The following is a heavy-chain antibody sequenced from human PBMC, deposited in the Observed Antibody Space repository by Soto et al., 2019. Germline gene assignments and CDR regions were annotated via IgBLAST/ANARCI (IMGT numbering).Heavy chain of an antibody. CDR3: ARGGYSYGYYYGMDV. D-gene: IGHD5-18*01. J-gene: IGHJ6*02. V-gene: IGHV1-69*13. Sequence: SVKVSCKASGGTFSSYAISWVRQAPGQGLEWMGGIIPILGTANYAQKFQGRVTITADESTSTAYMELSSLRSEDTAVYYCARGGYSYGYYYGMDVWGQGTTVTVSS. CDR2: IIPILGTA. CDR1: GGTFSSYA.